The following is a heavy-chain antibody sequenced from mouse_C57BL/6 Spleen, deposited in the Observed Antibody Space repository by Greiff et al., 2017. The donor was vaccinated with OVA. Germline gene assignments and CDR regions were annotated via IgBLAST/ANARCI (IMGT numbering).Heavy chain of an antibody. J-gene: IGHJ4*01. Sequence: EVQLQQSGPVLVKPGASVKMSCKASGYTFTDYYMNWVKQSNGKSLEWIGVINPYNGGTSYNQKFKGKATLTVDKSSSTAYMELNSLTSEDSAVYYCAREATVVARNAMDDWGQGTSVTVSS. CDR3: AREATVVARNAMDD. CDR1: GYTFTDYY. V-gene: IGHV1-19*01. CDR2: INPYNGGT. D-gene: IGHD1-1*01.